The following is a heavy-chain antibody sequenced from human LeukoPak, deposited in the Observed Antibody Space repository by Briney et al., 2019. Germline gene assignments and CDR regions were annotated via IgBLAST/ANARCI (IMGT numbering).Heavy chain of an antibody. V-gene: IGHV3-11*04. Sequence: GGSLRLSCAASGFTFSDYYMSWIRQAPGKGLEWVSYISSSGSTIYYADSVKGRFTISRDNAKNSLYLQMNSLRAEDTAVYYCARDRGCSGGSCYSSYYYYYYMDVWGKGTTVTVSS. CDR2: ISSSGSTI. D-gene: IGHD2-15*01. CDR3: ARDRGCSGGSCYSSYYYYYYMDV. J-gene: IGHJ6*03. CDR1: GFTFSDYY.